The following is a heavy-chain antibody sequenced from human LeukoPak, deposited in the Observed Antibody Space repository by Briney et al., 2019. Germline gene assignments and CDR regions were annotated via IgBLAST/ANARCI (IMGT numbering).Heavy chain of an antibody. J-gene: IGHJ4*02. D-gene: IGHD2-2*01. Sequence: SETLSLTCAVSGYSISSGYYWGWIRPPPGKGLEWIGSIYHSGSTYYNPSLKRRVTISVDTSKNQFSLKLSSVTAADTAVYYCARRDIVPDYWGQGALVTVSS. CDR1: GYSISSGYY. V-gene: IGHV4-38-2*01. CDR3: ARRDIVPDY. CDR2: IYHSGST.